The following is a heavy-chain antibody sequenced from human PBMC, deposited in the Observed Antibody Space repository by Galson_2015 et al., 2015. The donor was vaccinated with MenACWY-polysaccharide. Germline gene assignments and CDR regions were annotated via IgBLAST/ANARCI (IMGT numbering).Heavy chain of an antibody. Sequence: SVKVSCKASGYTFTSYYMHWVRQAPGQGLEWMGIINPSGGSTSYAQKFQGRVTMTRDTSTSTVYMELSSLRSEDTAVYYCARAPAGGPGGSYYYGMDVWGQGTTVTVSS. J-gene: IGHJ6*02. CDR2: INPSGGST. D-gene: IGHD3-10*01. CDR1: GYTFTSYY. V-gene: IGHV1-46*01. CDR3: ARAPAGGPGGSYYYGMDV.